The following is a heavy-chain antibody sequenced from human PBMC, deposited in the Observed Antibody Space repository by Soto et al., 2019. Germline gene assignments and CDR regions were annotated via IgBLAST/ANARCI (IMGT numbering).Heavy chain of an antibody. Sequence: ASVKVSCKASGGTFSSYAISWVRQAPGQGLEWMGGIIPIFGTANYAQKFQGRVTITADESTSTAYMELSSLRSEDTAVYYCARGDVVVAAQHVFETRGKGTRVPVSS. D-gene: IGHD2-15*01. CDR2: IIPIFGTA. CDR1: GGTFSSYA. V-gene: IGHV1-69*13. CDR3: ARGDVVVAAQHVFET. J-gene: IGHJ3*02.